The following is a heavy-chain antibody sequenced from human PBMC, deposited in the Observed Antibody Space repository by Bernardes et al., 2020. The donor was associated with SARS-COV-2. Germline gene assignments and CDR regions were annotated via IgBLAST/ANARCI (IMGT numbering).Heavy chain of an antibody. CDR3: ARPSDPQMYYGSGSQLPYWFYSGMDV. Sequence: GGSLRLSCAASGFTFSSYEMNWVRQAPGKGLEWVAYISSDGSTIYYADSVKGRFTISRDNARNSLYLQMNSLRAEDTAVYYCARPSDPQMYYGSGSQLPYWFYSGMDVWGQGTTVTVSS. CDR1: GFTFSSYE. D-gene: IGHD3-10*01. J-gene: IGHJ6*02. CDR2: ISSDGSTI. V-gene: IGHV3-48*03.